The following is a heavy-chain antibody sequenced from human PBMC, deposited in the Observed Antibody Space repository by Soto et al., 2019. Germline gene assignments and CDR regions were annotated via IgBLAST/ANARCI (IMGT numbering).Heavy chain of an antibody. V-gene: IGHV3-33*01. D-gene: IGHD5-12*01. Sequence: QVQLVESGGGVVQPGRSLRLSCAASGFTFSSYGMHWVRQAPGKGLEWVAVIWYDGSNKYYADSVKGRFTISRDNSKNTLYLQMNSLRAEDTAVYYCARPIVATKPYYYYGMDVWGQGTTVTVSS. J-gene: IGHJ6*02. CDR1: GFTFSSYG. CDR2: IWYDGSNK. CDR3: ARPIVATKPYYYYGMDV.